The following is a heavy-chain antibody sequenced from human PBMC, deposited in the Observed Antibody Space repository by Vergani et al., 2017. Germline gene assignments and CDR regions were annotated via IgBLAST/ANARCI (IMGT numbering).Heavy chain of an antibody. D-gene: IGHD2-2*01. Sequence: QVQLVQSGAEVKKPGSSVKVSCKASGGTFRSYAISWVRQAPGQGLEWMGGVIPIFGTANYAQKFQGRVTITADESTSTAYMELSSLRSEDTAVYYCASDIVVVPAAIVRGGLDPWGQGTLVTVSS. CDR3: ASDIVVVPAAIVRGGLDP. CDR1: GGTFRSYA. V-gene: IGHV1-69*01. J-gene: IGHJ5*02. CDR2: VIPIFGTA.